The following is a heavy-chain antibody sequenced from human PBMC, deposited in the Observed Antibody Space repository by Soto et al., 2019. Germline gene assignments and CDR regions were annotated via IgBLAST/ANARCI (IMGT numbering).Heavy chain of an antibody. CDR1: GVPINNFY. V-gene: IGHV4-59*01. J-gene: IGHJ5*02. D-gene: IGHD3-16*01. CDR2: IYSSGST. Sequence: SETLSLACSVSGVPINNFYWSWIRQPPGRRLEWIGYIYSSGSTNYNPSLKSRVTMSLDASKNQLSLKLTSVTAADTAVYYYARDLNLAVAGSLINWFDPCGQGTLVTVSS. CDR3: ARDLNLAVAGSLINWFDP.